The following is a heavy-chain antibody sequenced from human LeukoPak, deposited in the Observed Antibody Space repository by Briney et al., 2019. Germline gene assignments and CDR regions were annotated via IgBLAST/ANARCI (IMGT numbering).Heavy chain of an antibody. D-gene: IGHD3/OR15-3a*01. Sequence: ASVKVSCKASGYTFTSYYMHWVRQAPGQGFEWMGLINPSGGSTSYAQKFQGRVTMTRDTSTSTVYMELSSLASEDTAVYYCTIGPRQKGGLNTYWGQGTLVTVSS. CDR1: GYTFTSYY. CDR3: TIGPRQKGGLNTY. CDR2: INPSGGST. J-gene: IGHJ4*02. V-gene: IGHV1-46*01.